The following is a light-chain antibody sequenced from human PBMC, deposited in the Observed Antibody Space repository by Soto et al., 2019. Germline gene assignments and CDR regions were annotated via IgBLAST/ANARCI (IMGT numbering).Light chain of an antibody. J-gene: IGKJ1*01. CDR1: QSVSSTN. Sequence: EIVLTQSPGTLSLSPGERATLSCRASQSVSSTNLAWYQQIPGQAPRLLIYGASSRATGIPDRFSGSGSGTEFTLTISSLQSEDFAVYYCQQYNDWLWTFGQGTKVDI. CDR2: GAS. V-gene: IGKV3-20*01. CDR3: QQYNDWLWT.